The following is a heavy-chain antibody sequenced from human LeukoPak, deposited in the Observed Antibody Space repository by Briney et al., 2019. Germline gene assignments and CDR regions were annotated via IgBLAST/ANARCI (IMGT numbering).Heavy chain of an antibody. CDR1: GYTFTGYY. J-gene: IGHJ5*02. CDR2: INPNSGGT. D-gene: IGHD2-2*01. CDR3: ASRYCSSTSCPEPTGFDP. V-gene: IGHV1-2*02. Sequence: ASVKVSCKASGYTFTGYYMHWVRQAPGQGLESMGWINPNSGGTNYAQKFQGRVTMTRDTSISTAYMELSRLRSDDTAVYYCASRYCSSTSCPEPTGFDPWGQGALVTVSS.